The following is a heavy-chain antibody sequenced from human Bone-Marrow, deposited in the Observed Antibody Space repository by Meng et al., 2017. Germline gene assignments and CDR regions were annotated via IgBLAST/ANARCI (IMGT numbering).Heavy chain of an antibody. D-gene: IGHD2-2*01. Sequence: QVQLQESGPGLVKPSGTPSLTCTVSGGSISGSSWWTWVRQPPGKGLEWIGEIYHTGRTNYNPSLKSRVTISVDKSKNQFSLKLRSVTAADTAVYYCARGYCSTTNCNWFDPWGQGTLVTVSS. V-gene: IGHV4-4*02. CDR2: IYHTGRT. CDR1: GGSISGSSW. J-gene: IGHJ5*02. CDR3: ARGYCSTTNCNWFDP.